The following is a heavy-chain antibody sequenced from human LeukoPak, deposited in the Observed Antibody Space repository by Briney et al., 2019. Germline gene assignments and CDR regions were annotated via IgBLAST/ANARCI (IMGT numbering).Heavy chain of an antibody. D-gene: IGHD2-2*01. V-gene: IGHV4-59*01. CDR1: GGSISSYY. CDR2: IYYSGST. J-gene: IGHJ3*02. CDR3: ASVKGSGSTSYYDAFDI. Sequence: SETLPLTCTVSGGSISSYYWSWIRQPPGKGLEWIGYIYYSGSTNYNPSLKSRVTISVDTSKNQFSLKLSSVTAADTAVYYCASVKGSGSTSYYDAFDIWGQGTMVTVSS.